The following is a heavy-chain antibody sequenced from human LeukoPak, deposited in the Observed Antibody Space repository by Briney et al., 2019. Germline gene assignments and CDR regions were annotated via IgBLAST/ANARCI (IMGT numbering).Heavy chain of an antibody. CDR2: ISSSSSYI. D-gene: IGHD3-3*01. V-gene: IGHV3-21*01. J-gene: IGHJ4*02. CDR3: ARGLRGYDFWSGYYIDY. CDR1: GFTFSSYS. Sequence: PGGSLRLSCAASGFTFSSYSMNWVRQAPGKGLEWVSSISSSSSYIYYADSVKGRFTISRDNAKNSLYLQMNSLRAEDTAVYYCARGLRGYDFWSGYYIDYWGQGTLVTVSS.